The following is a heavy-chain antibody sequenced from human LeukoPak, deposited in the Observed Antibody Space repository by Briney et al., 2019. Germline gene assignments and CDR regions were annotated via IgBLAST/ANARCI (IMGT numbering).Heavy chain of an antibody. J-gene: IGHJ3*02. CDR3: ARDCLRSTSCYGAFDI. V-gene: IGHV4-59*01. D-gene: IGHD2-2*01. CDR1: GGSISSYY. CDR2: IYYSGST. Sequence: PSETLSLTCTVSGGSISSYYWSWIRQPPGKGLEWIGYIYYSGSTNYNPSLKSRVTISVDTSKNQFSLKLSSVTAADTAVYYCARDCLRSTSCYGAFDIWGQGTMVTVSS.